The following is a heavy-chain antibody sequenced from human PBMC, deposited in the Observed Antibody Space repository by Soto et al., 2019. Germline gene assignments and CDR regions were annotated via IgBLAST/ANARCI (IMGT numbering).Heavy chain of an antibody. CDR1: GYTCTSYY. CDR2: INPNSGGT. V-gene: IGHV1-2*02. J-gene: IGHJ5*02. CDR3: AIDKRGFDP. Sequence: ASVKVSCKASGYTCTSYYMHWVRQAPGQGLEWMGGINPNSGGTNYAQKFQGRVTMTRDTSISTAYMELSRLRSDHTAVYYCAIDKRGFDPWGQGXLVTVYS.